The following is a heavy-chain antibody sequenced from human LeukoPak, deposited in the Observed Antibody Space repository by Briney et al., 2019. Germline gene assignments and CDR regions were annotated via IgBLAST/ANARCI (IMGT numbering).Heavy chain of an antibody. J-gene: IGHJ4*02. CDR2: IYHSGST. Sequence: PSETLSLTCAVSGGSISSSNWWSWVRQPPGKGLEWIGEIYHSGSTNYNPSLKSRVTISVHQSKNQFSLKLSSVTAADTAVYYCARDKGNMVRGEIDYWGQGTLVTVSS. D-gene: IGHD3-10*01. CDR1: GGSISSSNW. V-gene: IGHV4-4*02. CDR3: ARDKGNMVRGEIDY.